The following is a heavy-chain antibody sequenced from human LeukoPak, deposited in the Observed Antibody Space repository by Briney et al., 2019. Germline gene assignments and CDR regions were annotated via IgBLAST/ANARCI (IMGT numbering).Heavy chain of an antibody. CDR2: ISGSGGST. D-gene: IGHD3-3*01. J-gene: IGHJ3*02. CDR3: AKGISNDFWRDAFDI. V-gene: IGHV3-23*01. Sequence: PGGSLRLSCAASGFTFSSYAVSWVRQAPGKGLEWVSSISGSGGSTYYADSEKGRFTISRDNSKNTLYLQMNSLRAEDTAVYYCAKGISNDFWRDAFDIWGQGTMVTVSS. CDR1: GFTFSSYA.